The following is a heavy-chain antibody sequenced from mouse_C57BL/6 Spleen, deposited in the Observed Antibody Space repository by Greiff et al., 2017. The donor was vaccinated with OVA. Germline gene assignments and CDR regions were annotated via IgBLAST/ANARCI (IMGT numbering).Heavy chain of an antibody. V-gene: IGHV5-12*01. CDR2: ISNGGGST. CDR1: GFTFSDYY. CDR3: ARRVIYDGYYDWYFDV. D-gene: IGHD2-3*01. J-gene: IGHJ1*03. Sequence: EVKLVESGGGLVQPGGSLKLSCAASGFTFSDYYMYWVRQTPEKRLEWVAYISNGGGSTYYPDTVKGRFTISRDNAKNTLYLQMSRLKSEDTAMYYCARRVIYDGYYDWYFDVWGTGTTVTVSS.